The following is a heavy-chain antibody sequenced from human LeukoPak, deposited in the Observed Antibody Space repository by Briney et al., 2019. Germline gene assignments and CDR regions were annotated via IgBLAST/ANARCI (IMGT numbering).Heavy chain of an antibody. CDR3: ARDAPTTVPRVFDQ. CDR2: TYYRSKWYN. Sequence: PSQTLSLTCAISGDSVSSNSCAWNWIRQSPSRGLEWLGRTYYRSKWYNDYAVSVKSRITINPDTSKNQFSLQLNSVTPEDTAVYYCARDAPTTVPRVFDQGGQGTLVTVSS. CDR1: GDSVSSNSCA. V-gene: IGHV6-1*01. J-gene: IGHJ4*02. D-gene: IGHD1-26*01.